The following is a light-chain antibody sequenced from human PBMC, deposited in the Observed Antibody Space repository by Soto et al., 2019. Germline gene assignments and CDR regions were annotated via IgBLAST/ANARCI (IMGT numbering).Light chain of an antibody. J-gene: IGLJ1*01. CDR2: GNS. Sequence: QSVLTQPPSVSGAPGQRVTISCTGSSSNIGAGYDVHWYQQLPGTAPKLLIYGNSNRPSGVPDRFSGSKSGTSASLAITGLQAEDEADYYCQSSESSLSVLYVFGTGTQVTVL. CDR3: QSSESSLSVLYV. V-gene: IGLV1-40*01. CDR1: SSNIGAGYD.